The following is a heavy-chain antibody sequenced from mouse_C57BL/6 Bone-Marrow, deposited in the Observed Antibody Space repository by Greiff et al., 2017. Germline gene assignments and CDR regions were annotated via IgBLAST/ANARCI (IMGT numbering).Heavy chain of an antibody. CDR3: TYNSNPY. Sequence: EVQLQESGAELVRPGASVKLSCTASGFHIKDYYMHWVKQRPEQGLEWIGRIGPEDGDTEYAPKFQGKATMTAATSSNTAYLKLSSLTSEDTALYYCTYNSNPYWGQGTLVTVSA. CDR1: GFHIKDYY. J-gene: IGHJ3*01. D-gene: IGHD2-5*01. V-gene: IGHV14-1*01. CDR2: IGPEDGDT.